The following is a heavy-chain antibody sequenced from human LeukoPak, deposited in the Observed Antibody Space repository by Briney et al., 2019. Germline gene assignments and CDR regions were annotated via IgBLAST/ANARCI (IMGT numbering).Heavy chain of an antibody. D-gene: IGHD1-26*01. J-gene: IGHJ4*02. CDR2: IIPILGIA. CDR1: GGTFSSYA. V-gene: IGHV1-69*04. CDR3: AGGGSYGPVDY. Sequence: SVKVSCKASGGTFSSYAISWVRQAPGQGLEWMGRIIPILGIANYAQKFQGRVTITADKSTSTAYVELSSLRSEDTAVYYCAGGGSYGPVDYWGQGTLVTVSS.